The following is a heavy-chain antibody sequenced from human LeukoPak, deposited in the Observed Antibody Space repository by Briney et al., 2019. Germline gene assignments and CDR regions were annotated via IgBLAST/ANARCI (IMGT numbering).Heavy chain of an antibody. Sequence: GESLKISCKASGYTFSDYWIGWVRHMPGKGLEWMTIIYPGDSETRYSPSLQGQVTISADKSISTAYLQWSSLKASDTAMYYCARQGGDEFDYWGQGTLVTVSS. CDR1: GYTFSDYW. D-gene: IGHD4-17*01. J-gene: IGHJ4*02. CDR2: IYPGDSET. CDR3: ARQGGDEFDY. V-gene: IGHV5-51*01.